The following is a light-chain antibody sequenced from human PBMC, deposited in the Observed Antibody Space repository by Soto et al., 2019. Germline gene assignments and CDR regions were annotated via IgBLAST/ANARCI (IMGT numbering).Light chain of an antibody. Sequence: IVLTQSPGTLSLSPGETATLSCRASQSLTFPNVAWYQQRPGQAPRLVIYGASSRATGIPDRFSGSGSGTDFTLTISSLEPEDFAVYYCQQFGSFTFGPGTRLDFK. CDR2: GAS. CDR1: QSLTFPN. J-gene: IGKJ3*01. V-gene: IGKV3-20*01. CDR3: QQFGSFT.